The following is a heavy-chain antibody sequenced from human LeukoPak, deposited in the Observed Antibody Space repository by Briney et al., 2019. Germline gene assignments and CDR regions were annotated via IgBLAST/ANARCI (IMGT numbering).Heavy chain of an antibody. J-gene: IGHJ4*02. Sequence: PGGSLRLSCAASGFTFSSYAMSWVRQAPGKGLEWVSAISGSGGSTYYADSVKGRFTISRDNSKNTLCLQMNSLRAEDTAVYYCAKDPYYDSSGYYDYWGQGTLVTVSS. D-gene: IGHD3-22*01. CDR2: ISGSGGST. CDR1: GFTFSSYA. V-gene: IGHV3-23*01. CDR3: AKDPYYDSSGYYDY.